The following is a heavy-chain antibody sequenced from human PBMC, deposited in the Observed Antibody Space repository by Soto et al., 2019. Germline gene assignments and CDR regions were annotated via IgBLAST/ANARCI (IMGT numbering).Heavy chain of an antibody. CDR3: ARDPRTARASAMDV. J-gene: IGHJ6*02. Sequence: GGSLRLSGTASGFIFSNFGMHWVRQAPGKGLEWVAGVWYDGSNGVSAESVKGRFTISRDNSKNTLYLQMTSLRAEDTAVYYCARDPRTARASAMDVWGQGTTVTVSS. CDR1: GFIFSNFG. V-gene: IGHV3-33*01. CDR2: VWYDGSNG. D-gene: IGHD6-6*01.